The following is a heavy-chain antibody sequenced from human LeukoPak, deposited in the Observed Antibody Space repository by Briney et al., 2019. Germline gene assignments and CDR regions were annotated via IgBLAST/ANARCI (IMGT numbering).Heavy chain of an antibody. CDR1: GFTFSGYP. CDR2: ISYDGSNK. V-gene: IGHV3-30-3*01. CDR3: ARDGYEFWSGYYHGAYFDH. Sequence: PGGSLRLSCAASGFTFSGYPIHWVRQAPGKGLEWVAVISYDGSNKYYADSVKGRFTISRDNSKNTLYLQMNSLRAEDTAVYYCARDGYEFWSGYYHGAYFDHWGQGTLVTVSS. D-gene: IGHD3-3*01. J-gene: IGHJ4*02.